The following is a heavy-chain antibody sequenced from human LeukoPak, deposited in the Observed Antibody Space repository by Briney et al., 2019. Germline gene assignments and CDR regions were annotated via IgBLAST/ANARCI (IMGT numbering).Heavy chain of an antibody. Sequence: SETLSLTCTVSGGSISSSSYYWGWIRQPPGKGLEWIGSIYYSGSTYYNPSLKSRVTISVDTSKNQFSLKLSSVTAADTAVYYCARFDPPGYYYYYGMDVWGQGTTVTVSS. J-gene: IGHJ6*02. CDR3: ARFDPPGYYYYYGMDV. CDR2: IYYSGST. V-gene: IGHV4-39*01. CDR1: GGSISSSSYY.